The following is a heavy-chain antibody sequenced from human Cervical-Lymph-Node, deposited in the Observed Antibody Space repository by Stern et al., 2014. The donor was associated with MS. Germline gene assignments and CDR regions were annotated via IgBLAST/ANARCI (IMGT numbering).Heavy chain of an antibody. J-gene: IGHJ5*02. Sequence: MQLVESGPGLVKPSQTLSLTCTVSGGSISSSGYYWSWIRQPADKGLEWIGRIHDSGSTYYNPSLKSRVTISIDTAKNPFSPNLPSVTAADTAVYYCATTRWDLFTWNWFDPWGQGTLVTVSS. CDR2: IHDSGST. V-gene: IGHV4-61*02. CDR1: GGSISSSGYY. CDR3: ATTRWDLFTWNWFDP. D-gene: IGHD1-26*01.